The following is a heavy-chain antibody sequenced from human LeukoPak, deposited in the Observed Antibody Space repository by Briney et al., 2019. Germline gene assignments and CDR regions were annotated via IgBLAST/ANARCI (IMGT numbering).Heavy chain of an antibody. CDR3: ARDGGGDYYGSGNENWFDP. V-gene: IGHV1-2*02. Sequence: ASVKVSCKASGYTFTSYGISWVRQAPGQGLEWMGWINPNSGGTNYAQKFQGRVTMTRDTSISTAYMELSRLRSDDTAVYYCARDGGGDYYGSGNENWFDPWGQGTLVTVSS. CDR1: GYTFTSYG. J-gene: IGHJ5*02. CDR2: INPNSGGT. D-gene: IGHD3-10*01.